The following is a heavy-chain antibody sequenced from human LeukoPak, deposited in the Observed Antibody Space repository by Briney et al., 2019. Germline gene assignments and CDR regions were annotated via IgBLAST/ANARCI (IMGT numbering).Heavy chain of an antibody. CDR3: ARDRAYCGGDCYPLYWYYYMDV. V-gene: IGHV4-4*02. Sequence: SGTLSLTCAVSGGSISSSNWWSWVRQPPGKGLEWIGEIYHSGSTNYNPSLKSRVTISVDKSKNQFSLKLSSVTAADTAVYYCARDRAYCGGDCYPLYWYYYMDVWGKGTTVTVSS. D-gene: IGHD2-21*01. J-gene: IGHJ6*03. CDR1: GGSISSSNW. CDR2: IYHSGST.